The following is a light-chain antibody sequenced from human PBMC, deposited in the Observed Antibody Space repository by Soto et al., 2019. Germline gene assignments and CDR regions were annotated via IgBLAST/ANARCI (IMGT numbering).Light chain of an antibody. J-gene: IGLJ3*02. CDR3: YSFAGPSSM. Sequence: RSVSGSPGQSVTLSCTGATTDVGSSDYVSWYQQHPGKAPRLLIYDVTKRPAGVPTRFSGSKSDKTASLTISGLQTEDEAVYFCYSFAGPSSMFDGGTKLTVL. CDR1: TTDVGSSDY. V-gene: IGLV2-11*01. CDR2: DVT.